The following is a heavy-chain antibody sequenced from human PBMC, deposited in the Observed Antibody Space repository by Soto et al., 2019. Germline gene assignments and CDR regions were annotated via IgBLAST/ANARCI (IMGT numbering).Heavy chain of an antibody. D-gene: IGHD6-13*01. CDR3: ARDRARSIAAAGTSLFDY. V-gene: IGHV1-3*01. J-gene: IGHJ4*02. Sequence: ASVKVSCKASGYTFTSYAMHWVRQAPGQRLEWMGWISAGNGNTKYSQKFQGRVTITRDTSASTAYMELSSLRSEDTAVYYCARDRARSIAAAGTSLFDYWGQGTMVTVYS. CDR1: GYTFTSYA. CDR2: ISAGNGNT.